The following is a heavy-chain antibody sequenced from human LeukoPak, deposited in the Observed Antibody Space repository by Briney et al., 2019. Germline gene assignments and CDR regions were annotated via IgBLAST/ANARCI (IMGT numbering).Heavy chain of an antibody. V-gene: IGHV4-39*01. D-gene: IGHD6-13*01. J-gene: IGHJ5*02. CDR1: GGSISSSSYY. CDR2: IYYSGST. CDR3: ARLAAGPNWFDP. Sequence: SETLSLTCTVSGGSISSSSYYWGWIRQPPGKGLEWIGSIYYSGSTYYNPSLKSRVTISVDTSKNQFSLKLTSVTAADTAVYYCARLAAGPNWFDPWGQGTLGTVSS.